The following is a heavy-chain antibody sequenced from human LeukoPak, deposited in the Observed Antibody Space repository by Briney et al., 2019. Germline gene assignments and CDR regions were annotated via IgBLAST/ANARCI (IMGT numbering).Heavy chain of an antibody. D-gene: IGHD3-10*01. CDR1: GFTFSSYA. J-gene: IGHJ4*02. CDR2: ISYDGSNK. V-gene: IGHV3-30-3*01. Sequence: GGSLRLSCAASGFTFSSYAMHWVRQAPGKGLEWVAVISYDGSNKYYADSVKGRFTISRDNSKNTLYLQMNSLRAEDTAVYYCAKDVRHYYGSGSYFDYWGQGTLVTVSS. CDR3: AKDVRHYYGSGSYFDY.